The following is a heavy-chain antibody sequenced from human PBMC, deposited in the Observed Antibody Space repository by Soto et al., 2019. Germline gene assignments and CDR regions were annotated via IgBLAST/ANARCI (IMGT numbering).Heavy chain of an antibody. CDR3: AKGCGSCYKSWCYFDY. V-gene: IGHV3-23*01. J-gene: IGHJ4*02. Sequence: VGSLRLSCAASGFTFSSYAMSWVRQAPGKGLEWVSAISGSGGSTYYADSVKGRFTISRDNSKNTLYLQMNSLRAEDTAVYYCAKGCGSCYKSWCYFDYWGQGTLVTVSS. CDR2: ISGSGGST. D-gene: IGHD2-15*01. CDR1: GFTFSSYA.